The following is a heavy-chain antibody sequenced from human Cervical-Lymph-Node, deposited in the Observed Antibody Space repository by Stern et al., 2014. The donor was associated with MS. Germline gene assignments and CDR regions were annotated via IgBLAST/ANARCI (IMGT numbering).Heavy chain of an antibody. V-gene: IGHV3-21*01. Sequence: VQLVESGGGLVKPGGSLRLSCAASGFTFSSYSMNWVRQAPGKGLEWVSSISSSSSYIYYADSVKGRFTISRDNAKNSLYLQMNSLRAEDTAVYYCARIGSSGPNNPADAFDIWGQGTMVTVSS. CDR2: ISSSSSYI. CDR1: GFTFSSYS. J-gene: IGHJ3*02. CDR3: ARIGSSGPNNPADAFDI. D-gene: IGHD6-19*01.